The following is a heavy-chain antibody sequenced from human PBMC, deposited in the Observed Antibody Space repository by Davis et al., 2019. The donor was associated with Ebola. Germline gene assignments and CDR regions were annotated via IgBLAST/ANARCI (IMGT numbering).Heavy chain of an antibody. Sequence: PSETLSLTCTVSGDSILNNNYHWGWIRQPPGKGLEWIGTMFYSGSTNYHPSLKSRVTISVDTSNNQFSLNLNSVTAADTAVYYCASRHITGCCDYWGQGTLVTVSS. CDR2: MFYSGST. V-gene: IGHV4-39*01. CDR3: ASRHITGCCDY. J-gene: IGHJ4*02. CDR1: GDSILNNNYH. D-gene: IGHD2-8*02.